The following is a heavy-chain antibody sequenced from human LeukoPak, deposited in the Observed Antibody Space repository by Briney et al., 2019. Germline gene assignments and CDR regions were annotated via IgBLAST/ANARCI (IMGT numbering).Heavy chain of an antibody. J-gene: IGHJ3*02. CDR1: GYSFTSYW. V-gene: IGHV5-51*01. Sequence: GESLKIYCKGSGYSFTSYWIGWVRQMPGKGLEWMEIIYPGDSDTRYSPSFQGQVTISADKSISTAYLQWSSLKASDTAMYYCARQGTTVTTFDAFDIWGQGTMVTVSS. D-gene: IGHD4-17*01. CDR3: ARQGTTVTTFDAFDI. CDR2: IYPGDSDT.